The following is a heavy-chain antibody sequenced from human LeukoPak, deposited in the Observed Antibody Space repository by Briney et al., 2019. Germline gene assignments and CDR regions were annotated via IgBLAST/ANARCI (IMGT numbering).Heavy chain of an antibody. CDR3: VRDDGFLGVVPPPKYYYGMDV. CDR1: GGSISSGGYY. J-gene: IGHJ6*02. Sequence: SQTLSLTCTVSGGSISSGGYYWSWIRQHPGKGLEWIGYIYYSGSTYYNPSLKSRVTISVDTSKSQFSLKLSSVTAADTAVYYCVRDDGFLGVVPPPKYYYGMDVWGQGTTVTVSS. V-gene: IGHV4-31*03. D-gene: IGHD3-3*01. CDR2: IYYSGST.